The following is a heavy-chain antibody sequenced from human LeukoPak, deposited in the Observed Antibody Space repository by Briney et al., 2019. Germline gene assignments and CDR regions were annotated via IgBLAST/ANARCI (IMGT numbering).Heavy chain of an antibody. CDR2: INPSGSST. V-gene: IGHV1-46*01. Sequence: ASVKVSCKASGYSFTSHYMHWVRQAPGQGLEWLGLINPSGSSTLYAQKFQGRVTMTRDMSTTTDYMELSSLRSEDTAVYYCARHNSVGDIAWWFDPWGQGTLVTVSS. CDR1: GYSFTSHY. J-gene: IGHJ5*02. D-gene: IGHD3-16*02. CDR3: ARHNSVGDIAWWFDP.